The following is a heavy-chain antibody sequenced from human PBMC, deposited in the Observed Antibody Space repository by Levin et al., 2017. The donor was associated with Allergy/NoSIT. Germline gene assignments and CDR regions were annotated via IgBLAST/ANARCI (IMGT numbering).Heavy chain of an antibody. J-gene: IGHJ4*02. V-gene: IGHV3-7*01. Sequence: LSLTCAASGFTFSDYWMNWVRQAPGKGLEWVANINQHGNEKYYVDSVKGRFTISRDNPKNSLDLQMNSLRAEDTAVYYCARDGVAPGVYFDSWGQGVPVIVSS. CDR2: INQHGNEK. CDR1: GFTFSDYW. CDR3: ARDGVAPGVYFDS. D-gene: IGHD2-2*01.